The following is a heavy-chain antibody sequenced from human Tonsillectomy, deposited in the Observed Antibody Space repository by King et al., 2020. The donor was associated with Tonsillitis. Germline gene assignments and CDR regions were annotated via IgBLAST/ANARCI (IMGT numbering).Heavy chain of an antibody. D-gene: IGHD6-13*01. CDR1: GFAFGHYG. CDR3: ASGPYSSSWYLDY. CDR2: SNWNGGST. V-gene: IGHV3-20*04. Sequence: VQLVESGGGVVRPGGSLRLSCAASGFAFGHYGMSWVRQAPGKGLEWVSGSNWNGGSTGYSDSVKGRFTISRDNAKNSLYLQMNSLRAEDTALYYCASGPYSSSWYLDYWGQGTLVTVSS. J-gene: IGHJ4*02.